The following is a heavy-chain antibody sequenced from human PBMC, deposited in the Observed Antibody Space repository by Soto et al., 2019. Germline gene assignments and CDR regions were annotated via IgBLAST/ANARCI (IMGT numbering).Heavy chain of an antibody. Sequence: GGSLRLSCAASEFTFSNYAMSWVRQSPGNGLEWVSAISYGGGTTYYADSVKGRFTISRDNSKNTLYLQMNSLRAEDTAVYYCAKNPGYYYDSTGYHFDYWGQGTLVTVSS. V-gene: IGHV3-23*01. CDR3: AKNPGYYYDSTGYHFDY. J-gene: IGHJ4*02. CDR1: EFTFSNYA. D-gene: IGHD3-22*01. CDR2: ISYGGGTT.